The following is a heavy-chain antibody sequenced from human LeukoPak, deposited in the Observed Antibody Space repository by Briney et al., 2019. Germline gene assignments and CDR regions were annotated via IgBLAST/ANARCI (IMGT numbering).Heavy chain of an antibody. CDR3: ARTIVATIEGAFDY. J-gene: IGHJ4*02. CDR1: GYTFTSYG. CDR2: ISSYNGNT. Sequence: ASVKLSCKASGYTFTSYGISWVRHAPGQGREWMGGISSYNGNTNYAQKFQGRVTMTTDKSTSRAYLELRSLRSGDTAVYYCARTIVATIEGAFDYWGQGTLVTVSS. D-gene: IGHD5-12*01. V-gene: IGHV1-18*01.